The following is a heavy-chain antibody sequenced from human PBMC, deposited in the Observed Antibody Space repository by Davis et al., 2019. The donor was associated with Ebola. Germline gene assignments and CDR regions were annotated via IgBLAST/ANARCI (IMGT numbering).Heavy chain of an antibody. CDR3: ARVLVPGRWFDP. J-gene: IGHJ5*02. Sequence: PSETLSLTCAVSGGSISSGGYSWSWIRHPPGKGLEWIGYIYHSGSTYYNPSLKSRVTISVDRSKNQFSLKLSSVTAADTAVYYCARVLVPGRWFDPWGQGTLVTVSS. V-gene: IGHV4-30-2*01. CDR1: GGSISSGGYS. D-gene: IGHD2-2*01. CDR2: IYHSGST.